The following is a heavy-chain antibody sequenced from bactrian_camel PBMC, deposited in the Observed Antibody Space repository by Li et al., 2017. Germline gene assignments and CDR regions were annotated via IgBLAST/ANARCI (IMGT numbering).Heavy chain of an antibody. CDR1: GYSYC. D-gene: IGHD4*01. J-gene: IGHJ4*01. CDR2: IGSDKAT. V-gene: IGHV3S53*01. CDR3: AAGNSDFTLPEPYEYAY. Sequence: HVQLVESGGGSVQAGGSLRLACAASGYSYCLAWFRQTPGKQREKVALIGSDKATHYSQSVKGRFTISKDSAKNTLYLQMNDLKPEDTAMYYCAAGNSDFTLPEPYEYAYRGQGTQVTVS.